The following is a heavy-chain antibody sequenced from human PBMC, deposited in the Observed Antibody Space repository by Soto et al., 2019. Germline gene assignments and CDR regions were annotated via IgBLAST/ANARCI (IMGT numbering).Heavy chain of an antibody. J-gene: IGHJ4*02. CDR2: ISHGGTT. D-gene: IGHD5-18*01. V-gene: IGHV4-59*01. CDR1: GASITSYY. Sequence: QVQLRESGPGLVTPSETLSLTCSVSGASITSYYWNWIRQSPGKGLQWIGHISHGGTTNYNPSLKSRVTISLDAPKNQFSLKLNSVTAADTAVDYCARGELTDGYWGYFDFWGQGTLVTVSA. CDR3: ARGELTDGYWGYFDF.